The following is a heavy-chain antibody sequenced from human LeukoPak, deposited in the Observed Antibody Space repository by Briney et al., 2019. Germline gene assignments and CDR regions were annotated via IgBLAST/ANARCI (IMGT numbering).Heavy chain of an antibody. CDR2: IIPIFGTA. V-gene: IGHV1-69*06. CDR3: ARASYGSGISYYYYYMDV. D-gene: IGHD3-10*01. CDR1: GGTFSSYA. Sequence: SVKVSCKASGGTFSSYAISWVRQAPGQGLEWMGGIIPIFGTANYAQKFQGRVTITADKSTSTAYMELSSLRSEDTAVYYCARASYGSGISYYYYYMDVWGKGTTVTISS. J-gene: IGHJ6*03.